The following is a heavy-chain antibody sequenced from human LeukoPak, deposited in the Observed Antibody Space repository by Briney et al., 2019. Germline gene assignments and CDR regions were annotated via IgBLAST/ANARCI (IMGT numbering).Heavy chain of an antibody. V-gene: IGHV3-74*01. J-gene: IGHJ4*02. Sequence: GGSLRLSCAASGFTFSSYWVHWVRQAPGKGLVWVSRIKSDGSSTGYADSVKGRFTISRDNAKSTLSLQMNSLRVEDTAVYYCVKELASCGGDCLLDWGQGSLVTVSS. CDR2: IKSDGSST. CDR3: VKELASCGGDCLLD. CDR1: GFTFSSYW. D-gene: IGHD2-21*02.